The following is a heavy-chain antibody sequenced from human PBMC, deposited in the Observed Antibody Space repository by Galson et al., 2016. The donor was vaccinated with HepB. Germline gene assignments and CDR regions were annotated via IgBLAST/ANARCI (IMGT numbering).Heavy chain of an antibody. CDR1: GFTFSNYA. CDR2: IRGGGDAT. J-gene: IGHJ4*02. V-gene: IGHV3-23*01. Sequence: SLRLSCAASGFTFSNYATAWVRLPPGKGLEWVSTIRGGGDATYYADSAKGRFTISRDNSRSTLYLHLSSLRAEDTALYYCARGHGDYFPANYFNYWGQGTLVTVSS. CDR3: ARGHGDYFPANYFNY. D-gene: IGHD4-17*01.